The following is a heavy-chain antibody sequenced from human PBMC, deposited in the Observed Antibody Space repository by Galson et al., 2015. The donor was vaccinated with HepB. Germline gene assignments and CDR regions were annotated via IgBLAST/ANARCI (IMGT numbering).Heavy chain of an antibody. J-gene: IGHJ5*02. CDR3: AGVKWNYDILTGYYIDNWFDP. D-gene: IGHD3-9*01. CDR1: GGTFSSYA. CDR2: IIPILGIA. V-gene: IGHV1-69*04. Sequence: SVKVSCKASGGTFSSYAISWVRQAPGQGLEWMGRIIPILGIANYAQKFQGRVTITADKSTSTAYMELSSLRSEDTAVYYCAGVKWNYDILTGYYIDNWFDPWGQGTLVTVSS.